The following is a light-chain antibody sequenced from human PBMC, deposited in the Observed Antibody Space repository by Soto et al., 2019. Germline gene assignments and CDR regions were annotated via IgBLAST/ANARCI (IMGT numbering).Light chain of an antibody. CDR2: GAS. Sequence: EIVLTQSPGTLSLSPGERATLSCRASQSVSSSYLAWYQQKPGQAPRLLIYGASSRATGIPDRFSGSGSGTDFPLTISRLEPKDFAVYYCQQYGSFTSWTFGQGTKVEIK. CDR3: QQYGSFTSWT. CDR1: QSVSSSY. J-gene: IGKJ1*01. V-gene: IGKV3-20*01.